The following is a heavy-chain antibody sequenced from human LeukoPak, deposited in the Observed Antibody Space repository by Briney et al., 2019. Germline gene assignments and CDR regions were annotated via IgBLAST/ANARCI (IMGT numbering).Heavy chain of an antibody. V-gene: IGHV3-11*04. CDR2: ISSGGNVE. D-gene: IGHD2-8*01. J-gene: IGHJ4*02. CDR1: GLAFSDHY. Sequence: PGGSLRLSCAASGLAFSDHYMDWVRQAPGKGLEWVSHISSGGNVEYYLDSVRGRFTMSRDNARSLLFLQMNSLRAEDTAVYYCARDTVNGPFVISLDYWGQGALVTVSS. CDR3: ARDTVNGPFVISLDY.